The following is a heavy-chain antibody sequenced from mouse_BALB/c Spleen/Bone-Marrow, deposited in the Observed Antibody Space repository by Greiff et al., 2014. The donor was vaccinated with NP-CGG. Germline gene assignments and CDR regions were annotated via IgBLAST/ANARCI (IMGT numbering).Heavy chain of an antibody. CDR1: GFTFSSFG. D-gene: IGHD1-1*01. Sequence: EVQRVESGGGLVQPGGSRKLSCAASGFTFSSFGMHWVRQAPEKGLEWVACISSGSSTIYYADTVKGRFTISRDNPKNTLFLQMTSLRSEDAAMYYCARSQTHYCGSSPFDYWGQGTTLTVSS. V-gene: IGHV5-17*02. CDR2: ISSGSSTI. J-gene: IGHJ2*01. CDR3: ARSQTHYCGSSPFDY.